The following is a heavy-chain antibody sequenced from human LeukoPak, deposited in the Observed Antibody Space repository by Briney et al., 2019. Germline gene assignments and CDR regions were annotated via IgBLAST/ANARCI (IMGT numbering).Heavy chain of an antibody. J-gene: IGHJ4*02. CDR2: ISYDGSNK. CDR1: GFTFSSYA. D-gene: IGHD6-19*01. CDR3: ASTVED. Sequence: PGGSLRLSCAASGFTFSSYAMHWVRQAPGKGLEWVAVISYDGSNKYYADSVKGRFTISRDNSKNMLYLQMNSLRTEDTAVYYCASTVEDWGQGTLVTVSS. V-gene: IGHV3-30*01.